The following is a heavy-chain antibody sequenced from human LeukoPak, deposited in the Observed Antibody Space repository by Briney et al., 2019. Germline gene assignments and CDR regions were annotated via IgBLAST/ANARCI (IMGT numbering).Heavy chain of an antibody. CDR2: ISGSGGST. D-gene: IGHD5-12*01. Sequence: GGSLRLSCAASGFTFSSYAMSWDRQAPGKGLEWVSGISGSGGSTYYADSVRGRFTISRDSSNNTLYLQMNSLRAEDTAVYYCAKDYSGYDPYFDYWGQGTLVTVSS. J-gene: IGHJ4*02. V-gene: IGHV3-23*01. CDR1: GFTFSSYA. CDR3: AKDYSGYDPYFDY.